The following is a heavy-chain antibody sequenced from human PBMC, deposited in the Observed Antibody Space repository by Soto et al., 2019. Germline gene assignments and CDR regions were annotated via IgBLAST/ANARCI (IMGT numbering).Heavy chain of an antibody. CDR2: ISGSGDNT. J-gene: IGHJ4*02. CDR3: ARGIATDY. D-gene: IGHD6-13*01. V-gene: IGHV3-23*01. Sequence: GWSLRLSCKASGFSFRDYAMTWVRQAPGKGLEWVSVISGSGDNTFYAASVKGRFAISRDNSKNVLYLQMNSLRAEDKAVYYCARGIATDYWGQGNLVTRSS. CDR1: GFSFRDYA.